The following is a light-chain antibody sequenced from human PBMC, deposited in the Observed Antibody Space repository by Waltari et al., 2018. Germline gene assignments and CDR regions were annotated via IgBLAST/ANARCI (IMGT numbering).Light chain of an antibody. V-gene: IGKV3-20*01. CDR3: QHYGTSRT. CDR2: SAS. J-gene: IGKJ1*01. Sequence: IVLTQSPGTLSLSPGERATLPCRASPSIASSYLAWYQPRPGQAPRLLIYSASNRASGVPDRFSGSGSRTDFTLTISRLEPEDFALYYCQHYGTSRTFGQGSKVEMK. CDR1: PSIASSY.